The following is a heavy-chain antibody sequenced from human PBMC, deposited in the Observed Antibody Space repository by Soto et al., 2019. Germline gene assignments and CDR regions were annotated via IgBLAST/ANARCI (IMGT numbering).Heavy chain of an antibody. D-gene: IGHD2-2*01. CDR3: ARDLGYCSSTSCYADWFDP. CDR1: GFTLTSSA. Sequence: APVKVSCKASGFTLTSSAVQWVRQARGQRLEWIGWINVGSGNTKYAQKFQGRVTITRDTSASTAYMELSSLRSEDTAVYYCARDLGYCSSTSCYADWFDPWGQGTLVTVSS. CDR2: INVGSGNT. V-gene: IGHV1-58*01. J-gene: IGHJ5*02.